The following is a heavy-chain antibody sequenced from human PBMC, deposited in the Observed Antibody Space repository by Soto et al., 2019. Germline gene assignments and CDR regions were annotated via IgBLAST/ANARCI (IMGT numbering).Heavy chain of an antibody. Sequence: SVKVSCKASGGTFSSYAISWVRQAPGQGLEWMGGIIPIFGTANYAQKFQGKVTITADKSTSTAYMELSSLRSEDTAVYYCARAVEQLVRYYYYGMDVWGQGTTVTVSS. J-gene: IGHJ6*02. V-gene: IGHV1-69*06. D-gene: IGHD6-6*01. CDR2: IIPIFGTA. CDR3: ARAVEQLVRYYYYGMDV. CDR1: GGTFSSYA.